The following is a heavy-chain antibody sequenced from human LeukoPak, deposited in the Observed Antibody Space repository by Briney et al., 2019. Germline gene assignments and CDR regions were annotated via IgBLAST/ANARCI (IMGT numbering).Heavy chain of an antibody. J-gene: IGHJ5*02. V-gene: IGHV3-30*02. D-gene: IGHD2/OR15-2a*01. CDR3: AELIIPPSMGRMWDNWFDP. CDR1: GFTFSTYG. CDR2: IRYDGSNK. Sequence: GGSLRLSCAASGFTFSTYGMHWVRQAPGKGLEWVAFIRYDGSNKYYADSVKGRFTISRDNSKNTLYLQMNSLRAEDTAVYYCAELIIPPSMGRMWDNWFDPWGQGTLVTVSS.